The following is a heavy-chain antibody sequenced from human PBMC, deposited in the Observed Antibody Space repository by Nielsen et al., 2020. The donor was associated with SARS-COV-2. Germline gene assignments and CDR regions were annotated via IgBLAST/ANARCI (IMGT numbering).Heavy chain of an antibody. J-gene: IGHJ4*02. CDR2: IKQDGRDK. V-gene: IGHV3-7*05. D-gene: IGHD3-22*01. Sequence: GESLKISCGASGFDFGSYNMNWVRQAPGKGLEWVANIKQDGRDKYYVDSVKGRFTISRDNAKNSLYLEMNSLRAEDTAVYYCATAYGYSYFDHWGQGTLVTVSS. CDR3: ATAYGYSYFDH. CDR1: GFDFGSYN.